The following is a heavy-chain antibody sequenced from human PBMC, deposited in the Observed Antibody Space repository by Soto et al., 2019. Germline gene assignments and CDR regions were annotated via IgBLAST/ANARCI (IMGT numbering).Heavy chain of an antibody. CDR3: ARDSDHYYDSSGYPRADY. Sequence: GGSLRLSCAASGFTFSSYSMNWVRQAPGKGLEWVSSISSSSSYIYYADSVKGRFTISRDNAKNSLYLQMNSLRAEDTAVYYCARDSDHYYDSSGYPRADYWGQGTLVTVSS. J-gene: IGHJ4*02. CDR2: ISSSSSYI. CDR1: GFTFSSYS. V-gene: IGHV3-21*01. D-gene: IGHD3-22*01.